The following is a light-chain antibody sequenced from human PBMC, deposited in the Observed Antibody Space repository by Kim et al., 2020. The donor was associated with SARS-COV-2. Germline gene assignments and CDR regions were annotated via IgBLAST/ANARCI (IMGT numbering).Light chain of an antibody. CDR2: ATS. CDR1: QSISSS. J-gene: IGKJ1*01. Sequence: DIQMTQSPSSLSASVGDRVTITCRASQSISSSLNWYQQKPGKVPNVLIYATSSLQSGVPSRFSGSGSGTDFTLTISSLQPEDFATYYCQQSSTSPWTFGQGTKVDIK. CDR3: QQSSTSPWT. V-gene: IGKV1-39*01.